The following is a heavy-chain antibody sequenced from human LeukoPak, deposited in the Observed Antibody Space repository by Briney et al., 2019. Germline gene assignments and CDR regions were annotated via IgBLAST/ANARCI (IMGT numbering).Heavy chain of an antibody. Sequence: SVKVSCKASGGTFSSYAISWVRQAPGQGLKWMGRIIPIFGTANYAQKFQGRVTITADKSTSTAYMELSSLRSEDTAVYYCASGSPSTYYYDSSGPWGQGTLVTVSS. J-gene: IGHJ4*02. CDR2: IIPIFGTA. V-gene: IGHV1-69*06. CDR3: ASGSPSTYYYDSSGP. D-gene: IGHD3-22*01. CDR1: GGTFSSYA.